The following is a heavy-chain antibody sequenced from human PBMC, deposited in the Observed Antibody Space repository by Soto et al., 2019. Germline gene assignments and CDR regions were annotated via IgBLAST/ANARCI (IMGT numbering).Heavy chain of an antibody. D-gene: IGHD5-12*01. Sequence: SETLSLTYTVSGGSTRSSSYYWGWIRQPPGKGLEWIGSIYYSGSTYYNPSLKSRVTISVDTSKNQFSLKLSSVTAADTAVYYCASQEDLSGYDLALNWFDPWGQGTLVTVSS. CDR2: IYYSGST. CDR3: ASQEDLSGYDLALNWFDP. J-gene: IGHJ5*02. CDR1: GGSTRSSSYY. V-gene: IGHV4-39*01.